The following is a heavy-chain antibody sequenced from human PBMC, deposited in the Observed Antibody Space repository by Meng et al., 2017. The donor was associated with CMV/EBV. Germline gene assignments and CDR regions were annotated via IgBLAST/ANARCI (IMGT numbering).Heavy chain of an antibody. J-gene: IGHJ6*02. Sequence: SVKVSCKASGGTFSSYAISWVRQAPGQWLEWMGGIIPIFGTANYAQKFQGRVTITTDESTSTAYMELSSLRSEDTAVYYCARDGTDCSSTSCRIDYYYYGMDVWGQGTTVTVSS. V-gene: IGHV1-69*05. CDR1: GGTFSSYA. CDR2: IIPIFGTA. D-gene: IGHD2-2*01. CDR3: ARDGTDCSSTSCRIDYYYYGMDV.